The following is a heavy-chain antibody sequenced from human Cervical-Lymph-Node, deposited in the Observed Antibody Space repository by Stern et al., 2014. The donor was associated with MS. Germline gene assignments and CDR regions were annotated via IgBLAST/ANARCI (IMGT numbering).Heavy chain of an antibody. D-gene: IGHD4-17*01. CDR3: ARDSDYGDPQGWFDP. CDR2: INPNSGGT. J-gene: IGHJ5*02. CDR1: GYTFTGYY. Sequence: VQLVESGAEVKKPGASVKVSCKASGYTFTGYYMHWVRQAPGQGLEWMGWINPNSGGTNYAQKFQGWVTMTRDTSISTAYMELSRLRSDDTAVYYCARDSDYGDPQGWFDPWGQGTLVTVSS. V-gene: IGHV1-2*04.